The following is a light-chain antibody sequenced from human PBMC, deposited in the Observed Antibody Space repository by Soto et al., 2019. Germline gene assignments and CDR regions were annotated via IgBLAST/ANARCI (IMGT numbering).Light chain of an antibody. J-gene: IGKJ1*01. CDR1: QSCRNS. CDR2: DAS. V-gene: IGKV1-5*01. CDR3: LCYITYPWT. Sequence: DIQMTQSPSSLSASVGDRVTTTCRASQSCRNSLAWYQQKAGKAPTLLIYDASTLQSGVPSRLSGSGSGTEFSLTISSLQPEDFATYYCLCYITYPWTFGQGTKVDIK.